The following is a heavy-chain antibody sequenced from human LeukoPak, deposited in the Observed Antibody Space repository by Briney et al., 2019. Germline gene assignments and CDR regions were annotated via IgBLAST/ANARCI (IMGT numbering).Heavy chain of an antibody. V-gene: IGHV3-74*01. J-gene: IGHJ4*02. CDR2: INSDGSST. CDR3: ARERKYDSNFDY. Sequence: GGSLRLSCAASGFTFSSYWMHWVRQAPGKGLVWVSRINSDGSSTSYADSVKGRFTISRDNAKNSLYLQMNSLRAEDTAVYYCARERKYDSNFDYWGQGTLVTVSS. CDR1: GFTFSSYW. D-gene: IGHD1-1*01.